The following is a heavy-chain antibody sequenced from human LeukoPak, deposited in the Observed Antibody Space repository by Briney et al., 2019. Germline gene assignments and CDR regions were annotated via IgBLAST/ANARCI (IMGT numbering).Heavy chain of an antibody. J-gene: IGHJ4*02. CDR2: ISWNSGSI. CDR1: GFTFDDYA. V-gene: IGHV3-9*01. D-gene: IGHD6-19*01. CDR3: AKALAVAGTSGFDY. Sequence: PGGSLRLSCAASGFTFDDYAMHWVQQAPGKGLEWVSGISWNSGSIGYADSVKGRFTISRDNAKNSLYLQMNSLRAEDTALYYCAKALAVAGTSGFDYWGQGTLVTVSS.